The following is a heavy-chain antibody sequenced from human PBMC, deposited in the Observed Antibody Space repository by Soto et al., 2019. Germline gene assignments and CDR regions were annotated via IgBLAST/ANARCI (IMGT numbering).Heavy chain of an antibody. D-gene: IGHD2-2*01. CDR3: ARPLKRYCSSTSCNYGMDV. J-gene: IGHJ6*02. V-gene: IGHV3-21*01. Sequence: EVQLVESGGGLVKPGGSLRLSCAASGFTFSSHSMNWVRQAPGKGLEWVSSISSSSSYIYYADSVKGRFTISRDNAKNSLYLQMNSLRAEDTAVYYCARPLKRYCSSTSCNYGMDVWGQGTTVTVSS. CDR2: ISSSSSYI. CDR1: GFTFSSHS.